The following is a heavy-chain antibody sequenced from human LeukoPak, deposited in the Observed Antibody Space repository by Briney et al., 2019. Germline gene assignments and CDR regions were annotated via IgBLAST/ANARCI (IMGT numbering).Heavy chain of an antibody. CDR3: VRDPFFSVP. D-gene: IGHD2/OR15-2a*01. V-gene: IGHV3-7*01. CDR1: GFTVSSNY. J-gene: IGHJ5*02. Sequence: PGGSLRLSCAASGFTVSSNYMSWVRQAPGKGLEWVANIKEDGSDIYYVDSVKGRFTISRDNAKNSLYLQMNSLRVEDTALYYCVRDPFFSVPWGQGTLVTVSS. CDR2: IKEDGSDI.